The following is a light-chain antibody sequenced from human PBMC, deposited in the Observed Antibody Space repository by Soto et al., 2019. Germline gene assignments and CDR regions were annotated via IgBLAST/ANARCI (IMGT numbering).Light chain of an antibody. CDR1: SGHSSYA. J-gene: IGLJ1*01. V-gene: IGLV4-69*01. CDR2: LNSDGSH. CDR3: QTWVTGIYV. Sequence: QPVLTQSPSASASLGASVKLTCTLSSGHSSYAIAWHQQQPEKGPRYLMKLNSDGSHSKGDGIPDRFSGSSSGAERYLTISSLQSEDEVDYYCQTWVTGIYVFGTGTKFTVL.